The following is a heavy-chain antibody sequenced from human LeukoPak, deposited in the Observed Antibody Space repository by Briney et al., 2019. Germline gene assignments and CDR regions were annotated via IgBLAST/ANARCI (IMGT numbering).Heavy chain of an antibody. J-gene: IGHJ3*02. CDR1: GDSVSSNSAA. CDR2: TYYRSKWYN. V-gene: IGHV6-1*01. CDR3: ARGGYDSSGYYLPETYDAFDI. D-gene: IGHD3-22*01. Sequence: SQTLSLTCALSGDSVSSNSAAWNWIRQSPSRGLEWLGRTYYRSKWYNDYAVYVKSRITINPDTSKNQFPLKLSSVTAADTAVYYCARGGYDSSGYYLPETYDAFDIWGQGTMVTVSS.